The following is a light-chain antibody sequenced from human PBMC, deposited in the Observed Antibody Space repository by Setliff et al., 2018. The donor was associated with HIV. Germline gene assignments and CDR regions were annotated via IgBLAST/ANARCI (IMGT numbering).Light chain of an antibody. CDR3: CSYAGSSTPYV. CDR2: AVT. J-gene: IGLJ1*01. Sequence: QSALTQPASVSGSPGQSITVSCTGTSNDIGAYDYVSWYQQHPGKAPKLMIYAVTDRPSGVSNRFSGSKSGNTASLTISGLQAEDEADYYCCSYAGSSTPYVFGSGTKV. V-gene: IGLV2-14*03. CDR1: SNDIGAYDY.